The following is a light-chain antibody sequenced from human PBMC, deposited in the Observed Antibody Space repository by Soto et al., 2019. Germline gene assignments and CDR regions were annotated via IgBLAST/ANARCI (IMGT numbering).Light chain of an antibody. CDR2: DAS. CDR3: QHRSDWTPRLT. V-gene: IGKV3-11*01. J-gene: IGKJ4*01. Sequence: EIVLTQSPATLSLSPGERATLSCGASRSVSSYLACYQQKPGQAPRLLIYDASYRATSIPARFSGSGSGTDFTFTISSLELEDFAVYYCQHRSDWTPRLTFGGGTKVEIK. CDR1: RSVSSY.